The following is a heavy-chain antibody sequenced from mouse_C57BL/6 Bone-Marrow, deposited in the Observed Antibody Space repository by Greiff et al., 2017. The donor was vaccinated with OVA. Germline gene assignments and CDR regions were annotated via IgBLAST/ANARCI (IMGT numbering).Heavy chain of an antibody. Sequence: QVQLQQPGAELVKPGASVKLSCKASGYTFTSYWMHWVKQRPGQGLEWIGMIHPNSGSTNYNEKFKSKATLTVDKSSSTAYMQLSSLTSEDSAVYYGARKGTGTSGFAYWGQGTLVTVSA. J-gene: IGHJ3*01. D-gene: IGHD4-1*01. CDR3: ARKGTGTSGFAY. CDR2: IHPNSGST. CDR1: GYTFTSYW. V-gene: IGHV1-64*01.